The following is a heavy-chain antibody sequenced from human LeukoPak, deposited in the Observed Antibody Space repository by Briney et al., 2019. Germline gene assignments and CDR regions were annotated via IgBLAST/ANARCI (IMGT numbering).Heavy chain of an antibody. D-gene: IGHD1-26*01. CDR3: ARSRVGATMVDY. J-gene: IGHJ4*02. V-gene: IGHV1-2*02. CDR2: INPNSGGT. CDR1: GYTFTSYG. Sequence: ASVKVSCKASGYTFTSYGISWVRQAPGQGLEWMGWINPNSGGTNYAQKFQGRVTMTRDTSISTAYMELSRLRSDDTAVYYCARSRVGATMVDYWGQGTLVTVSS.